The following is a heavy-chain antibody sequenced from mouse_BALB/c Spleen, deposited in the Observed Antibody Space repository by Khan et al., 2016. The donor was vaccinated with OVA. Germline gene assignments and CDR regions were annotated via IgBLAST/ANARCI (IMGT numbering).Heavy chain of an antibody. D-gene: IGHD1-1*02. CDR1: GFNIKDTY. J-gene: IGHJ4*01. CDR2: IDPANGNT. Sequence: VRLQQSGAELVKPGASVKLSCTASGFNIKDTYIHWVMQRPEQGLEWIGRIDPANGNTKYDPKFQGKATITADTSSNTDYLQLSSLTSEDTADYYCARGGWSYAMDYWGQGTSVTVSS. V-gene: IGHV14-3*02. CDR3: ARGGWSYAMDY.